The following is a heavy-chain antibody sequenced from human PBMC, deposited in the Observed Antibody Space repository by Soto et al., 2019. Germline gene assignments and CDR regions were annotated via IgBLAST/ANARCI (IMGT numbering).Heavy chain of an antibody. J-gene: IGHJ4*02. CDR1: GYTFTSYG. D-gene: IGHD1-26*01. CDR3: ARDRGSYALDY. CDR2: ISANNGNT. Sequence: QVQLVQSGAEVKRPGASVKVSCKASGYTFTSYGISWVRQAPGQGLEWMGWISANNGNTNYAQKLQGRVTMTTDTSTSTADMELRSLRSDDTAVYYCARDRGSYALDYWGQGTLVTVSS. V-gene: IGHV1-18*01.